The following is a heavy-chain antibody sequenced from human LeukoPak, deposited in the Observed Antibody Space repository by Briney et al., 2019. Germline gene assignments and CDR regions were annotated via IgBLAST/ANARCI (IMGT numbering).Heavy chain of an antibody. V-gene: IGHV4-38-2*02. CDR2: IYHSGST. D-gene: IGHD2-21*02. J-gene: IGHJ4*02. CDR3: ASGLVVVTVYFDY. CDR1: GYSISSGYY. Sequence: PSETLSLTCTVSGYSISSGYYWGWIRQPPGKGLEWIGSIYHSGSTYYNPSLKSRVTISVDTSKNQFSLKLSSVTAADTAVYYCASGLVVVTVYFDYWGQGTLVTVSS.